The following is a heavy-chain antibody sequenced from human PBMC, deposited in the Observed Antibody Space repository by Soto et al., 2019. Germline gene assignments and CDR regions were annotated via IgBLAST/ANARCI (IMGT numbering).Heavy chain of an antibody. D-gene: IGHD3-16*01. V-gene: IGHV3-30-3*01. J-gene: IGHJ5*02. Sequence: ESGGGVVQPGRSLRLSCAASGFTFSSYALHWVRQAPGKVLEWVAIIAYDGSNKYYADSVKGRFTISRDNSKNTLYLQMNSLRPEDTAVYYCARATAPGGFSWFDPWGQGTLVTVSS. CDR2: IAYDGSNK. CDR1: GFTFSSYA. CDR3: ARATAPGGFSWFDP.